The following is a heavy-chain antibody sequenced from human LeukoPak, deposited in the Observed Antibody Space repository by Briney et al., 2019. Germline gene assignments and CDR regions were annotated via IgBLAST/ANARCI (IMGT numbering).Heavy chain of an antibody. J-gene: IGHJ6*02. CDR1: GYTFTSYG. CDR2: ISAYNGNT. V-gene: IGHV1-18*01. CDR3: ARDRTMVRGVIHRTYYYYGMDV. Sequence: ASVKVSCKASGYTFTSYGISWVRQAPGQGLEWMGWISAYNGNTNYAQKLQGRVTMTTDTSTSTAYMELRSLRSDDTAVYYCARDRTMVRGVIHRTYYYYGMDVWGHGTAVTVSS. D-gene: IGHD3-10*01.